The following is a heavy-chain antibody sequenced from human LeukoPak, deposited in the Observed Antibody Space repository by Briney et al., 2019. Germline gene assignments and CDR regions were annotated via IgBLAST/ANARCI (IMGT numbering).Heavy chain of an antibody. CDR3: ARLVGYYSRGCCYHFDY. Sequence: SQTLSLTCTVSGGSISSGDDYWSWIRQPPGKGLEWIGYIYYSGTTYYNPSLKSRASISVDTSKNQFSLKLTSVTAADTAVYFCARLVGYYSRGCCYHFDYWGQGSLVTVSS. CDR2: IYYSGTT. J-gene: IGHJ4*02. CDR1: GGSISSGDDY. V-gene: IGHV4-30-4*01. D-gene: IGHD2-15*01.